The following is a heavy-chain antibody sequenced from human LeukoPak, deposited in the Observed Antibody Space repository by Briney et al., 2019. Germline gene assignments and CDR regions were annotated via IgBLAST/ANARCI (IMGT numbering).Heavy chain of an antibody. CDR3: ARVLRGWELLPHYYYYYMDV. CDR1: GYSISSGYY. D-gene: IGHD1-26*01. J-gene: IGHJ6*03. V-gene: IGHV4-38-2*02. CDR2: IYYSGST. Sequence: SETLSLTCTVSGYSISSGYYWGWIRQPPGKGLEWIGSIYYSGSTYYNPSLKSRVTISVDTSKNQFSLKLSSVTAADTAVYYCARVLRGWELLPHYYYYYMDVWGKGTTVTVSS.